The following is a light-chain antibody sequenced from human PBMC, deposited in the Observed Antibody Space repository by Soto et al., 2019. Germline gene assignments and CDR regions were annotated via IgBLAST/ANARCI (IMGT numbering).Light chain of an antibody. V-gene: IGKV1-27*01. Sequence: DIQLTQSPSSLSASVGDRVTITCRATQGISSNFASYQQKPGKVPKLLIYAASTLQSGVPSRFSGSGSGTDFTLTISSLQPEDVATYYCQKYNSVPWRFGQGPKVEIK. CDR3: QKYNSVPWR. CDR2: AAS. J-gene: IGKJ1*01. CDR1: QGISSN.